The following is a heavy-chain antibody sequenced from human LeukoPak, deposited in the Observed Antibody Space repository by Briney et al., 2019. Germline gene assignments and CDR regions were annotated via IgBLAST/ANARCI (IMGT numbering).Heavy chain of an antibody. V-gene: IGHV4-59*11. Sequence: SETLSLTCTVSGGSISSHYWSWIRQPPGKGLEWIGYIYYSGSTNYNPSLKSRVTISVDTSKNQFSLKLSSVTAADTAVYYCARERTVTIFGVDNDAFDIWGQGTMVTVSS. CDR2: IYYSGST. CDR3: ARERTVTIFGVDNDAFDI. D-gene: IGHD3-3*01. J-gene: IGHJ3*02. CDR1: GGSISSHY.